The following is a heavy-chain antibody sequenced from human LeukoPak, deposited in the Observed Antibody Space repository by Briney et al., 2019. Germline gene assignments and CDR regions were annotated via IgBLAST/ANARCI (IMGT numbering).Heavy chain of an antibody. CDR3: ARERSFYGANLAVDY. CDR1: GFTFSDYY. Sequence: GGSLRLSCAASGFTFSDYYMSWIGQAPGKGLEGVSYISLSGSTIHYTDSVKGRFTISRDNARDSLFLQMNSLRAEDTAVYYCARERSFYGANLAVDYWGQGTLVTVSS. J-gene: IGHJ4*02. V-gene: IGHV3-11*01. D-gene: IGHD4/OR15-4a*01. CDR2: ISLSGSTI.